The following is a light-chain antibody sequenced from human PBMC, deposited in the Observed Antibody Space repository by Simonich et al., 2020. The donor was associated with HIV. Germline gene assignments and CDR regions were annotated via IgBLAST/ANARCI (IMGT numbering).Light chain of an antibody. CDR2: DVS. CDR1: SSDVGGYNY. Sequence: QSALTQPRSVSGSPGQSVTISCPGTSSDVGGYNYVSWYQQHPGKAPKLMIYDVSKRPSGVPDPFSGSKSGNTASLTISGLQAEDETNYYCCSYAGTYTYVFGTGTKVTVL. CDR3: CSYAGTYTYV. V-gene: IGLV2-11*01. J-gene: IGLJ1*01.